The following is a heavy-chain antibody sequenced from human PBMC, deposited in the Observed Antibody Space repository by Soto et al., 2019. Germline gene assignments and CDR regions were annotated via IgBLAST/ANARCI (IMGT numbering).Heavy chain of an antibody. D-gene: IGHD6-6*01. Sequence: GGSLRLSCAASGFTFSSYSMNWVRQAPGKGLEWISYISSGSSTIYFADSVKGRFTISRDNAKNSLYLQVNSLRAEDTAVYYCARAYRSSSGRGAFDIWGQGTMVTVSS. CDR3: ARAYRSSSGRGAFDI. CDR1: GFTFSSYS. CDR2: ISSGSSTI. V-gene: IGHV3-48*01. J-gene: IGHJ3*02.